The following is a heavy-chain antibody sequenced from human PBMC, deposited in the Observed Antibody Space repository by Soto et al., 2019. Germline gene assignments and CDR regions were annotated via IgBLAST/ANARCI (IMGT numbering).Heavy chain of an antibody. CDR1: GGSIGSYY. J-gene: IGHJ3*02. D-gene: IGHD3-3*01. Sequence: SETLSLTCTVSGGSIGSYYWSWIRQPPGKGLEWIGYIYYSGSTNYNPSLKSRVTISVDTSKNQFSLKLSSVTAADTAVYYCVRHPANNYDFWSGFDIWGQGTMVTISS. CDR3: VRHPANNYDFWSGFDI. V-gene: IGHV4-59*08. CDR2: IYYSGST.